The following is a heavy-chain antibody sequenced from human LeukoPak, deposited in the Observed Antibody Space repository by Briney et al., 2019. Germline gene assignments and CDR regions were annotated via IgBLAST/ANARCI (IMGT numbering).Heavy chain of an antibody. CDR3: ARGRLPSTGMIQH. D-gene: IGHD1-1*01. Sequence: ASVKVSCKASGYTFTSYDINWVRQATGQGLEWMGWMNPNSGNTGYAQKFQGRVTMTRDTSISTAYMELSRLRSDDTAVYYCARGRLPSTGMIQHWGQGTLVTVSS. V-gene: IGHV1-8*01. CDR2: MNPNSGNT. CDR1: GYTFTSYD. J-gene: IGHJ1*01.